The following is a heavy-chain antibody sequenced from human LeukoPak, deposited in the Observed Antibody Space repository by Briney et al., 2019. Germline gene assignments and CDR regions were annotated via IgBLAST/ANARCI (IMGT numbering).Heavy chain of an antibody. Sequence: SETLSLTCIVSGGSTSTGDYYCSWIRQPAGKGLEWIGRIYTSGSTNYNPSLKSRVTMSVDTSQNQFSLKLSSVTAADTAVYFCARNYYDPKKPWDWGQGTLVTVSS. CDR3: ARNYYDPKKPWD. D-gene: IGHD3-22*01. V-gene: IGHV4-61*02. CDR1: GGSTSTGDYY. CDR2: IYTSGST. J-gene: IGHJ4*02.